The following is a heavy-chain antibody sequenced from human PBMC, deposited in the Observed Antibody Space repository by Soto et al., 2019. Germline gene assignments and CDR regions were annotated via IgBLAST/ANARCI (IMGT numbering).Heavy chain of an antibody. J-gene: IGHJ6*02. D-gene: IGHD3-10*01. Sequence: TLSLTCTVSGGSISSYYWSWIRQPPGKGLEWIGYIYYSGSTNYNPSLKSRVTISVDTSKNQFSLKLSSVTAADTAVYYCARLPIITTVPDPPHYYYYSGMDVWGQGTTLTVSS. CDR3: ARLPIITTVPDPPHYYYYSGMDV. V-gene: IGHV4-59*01. CDR1: GGSISSYY. CDR2: IYYSGST.